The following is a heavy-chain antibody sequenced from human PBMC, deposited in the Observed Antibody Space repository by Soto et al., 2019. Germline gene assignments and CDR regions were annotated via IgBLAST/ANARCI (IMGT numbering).Heavy chain of an antibody. CDR1: GGTFSSYA. D-gene: IGHD3-22*01. Sequence: QVQLVQSGAEVKKPGSSVKVSCKASGGTFSSYAISWVRQAPGQGLEWMGGIIPIFGTANYAQKFQGRVTITADECTRTAYMELSSLRSEDTDVYYCARGGCDSSGYAGYFQHWGQGTPVTVSS. J-gene: IGHJ1*01. CDR3: ARGGCDSSGYAGYFQH. CDR2: IIPIFGTA. V-gene: IGHV1-69*01.